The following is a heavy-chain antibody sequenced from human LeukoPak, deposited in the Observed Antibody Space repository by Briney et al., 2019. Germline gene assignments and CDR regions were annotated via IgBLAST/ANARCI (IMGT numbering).Heavy chain of an antibody. CDR2: IYYSGKT. CDR3: ARGVELTTTVTSYSFDY. CDR1: GGSFSIGGYS. Sequence: SQTLSLTCSVSGGSFSIGGYSWTWIRQLPGGGLEWIGYIYYSGKTYYNPSLKSRVTISVDTSKNQFSLKVSSVTAADTAVYYCARGVELTTTVTSYSFDYWGQGTLVTVSS. J-gene: IGHJ4*02. V-gene: IGHV4-31*03. D-gene: IGHD4-17*01.